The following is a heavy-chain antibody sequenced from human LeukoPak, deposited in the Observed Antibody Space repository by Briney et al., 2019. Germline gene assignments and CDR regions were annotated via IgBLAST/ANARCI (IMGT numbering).Heavy chain of an antibody. CDR1: GGSMSSYY. V-gene: IGHV4-59*08. Sequence: SETLSLTCTVSGGSMSSYYWSWIRQPPGKGLEWIGYIFYSGSTNYNPSLKSRVTLSVDTSKNQFSLKLGSVTAADTAVYYCARQPYLLLAYYIVYWGQGTLVTVSS. D-gene: IGHD2-21*01. CDR2: IFYSGST. CDR3: ARQPYLLLAYYIVY. J-gene: IGHJ4*02.